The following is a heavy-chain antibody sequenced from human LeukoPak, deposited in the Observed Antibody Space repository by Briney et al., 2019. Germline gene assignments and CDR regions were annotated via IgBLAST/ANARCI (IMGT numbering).Heavy chain of an antibody. CDR3: SRDFWGAYRVDYFVY. CDR1: GFTLSSYW. J-gene: IGHJ4*02. V-gene: IGHV3-7*01. Sequence: GGSLRLSCAPSGFTLSSYWMSWARRAPGKGLEWVANIKQDGSETYYVDSVRGRFTTSRDNAKNSLYLQMSSLRAEHTAVYYCSRDFWGAYRVDYFVYWGQGTLVTVSS. D-gene: IGHD3-3*01. CDR2: IKQDGSET.